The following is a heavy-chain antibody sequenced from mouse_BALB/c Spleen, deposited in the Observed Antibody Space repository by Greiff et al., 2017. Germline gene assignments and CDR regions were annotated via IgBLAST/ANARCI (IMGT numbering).Heavy chain of an antibody. J-gene: IGHJ3*01. CDR3: ARAMITGGFAY. Sequence: EVKVVESGGGLVQPGGSRKLSCAASGFTFSSFGMHWVRQAPEKGLEWVAYISSGSSTIYYADTVKGRFTISRDNPKNTLFLQMTSLRSEDTAMYYCARAMITGGFAYWGQGTLVTVSA. V-gene: IGHV5-17*02. D-gene: IGHD2-4*01. CDR2: ISSGSSTI. CDR1: GFTFSSFG.